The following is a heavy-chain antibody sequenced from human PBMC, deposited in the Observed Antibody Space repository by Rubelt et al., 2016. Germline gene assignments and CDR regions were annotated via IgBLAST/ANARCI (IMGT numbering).Heavy chain of an antibody. CDR1: GYTFTNYG. D-gene: IGHD3-10*01. J-gene: IGHJ4*02. CDR3: AGDTGSATFEY. CDR2: VSGYNGNT. Sequence: QVQLVQSGAEMKKPGASVKVSCKASGYTFTNYGFSWVRQAPGQGLEWMGWVSGYNGNTNYGRKFEDRVTMTTDTSTTTAYLELRSLRSDDSAVYYCAGDTGSATFEYWGQGALVTVSS. V-gene: IGHV1-18*01.